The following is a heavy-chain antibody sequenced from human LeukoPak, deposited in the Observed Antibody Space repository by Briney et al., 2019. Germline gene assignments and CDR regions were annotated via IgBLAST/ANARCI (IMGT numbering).Heavy chain of an antibody. V-gene: IGHV1-2*02. D-gene: IGHD1-26*01. J-gene: IGHJ4*02. CDR2: INPNSGGT. Sequence: ASVKVSCKASGYTFTGYYMHWVRQAPGQGLEWMGWINPNSGGTNYAQKFQGRVTMTRDTSISTDYMELSRLRSHDTAVYYCARVTTRIVGATLNYWGQGTLVTVSS. CDR3: ARVTTRIVGATLNY. CDR1: GYTFTGYY.